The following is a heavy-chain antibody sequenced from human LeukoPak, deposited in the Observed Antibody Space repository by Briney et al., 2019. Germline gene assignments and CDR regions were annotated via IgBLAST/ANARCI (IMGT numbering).Heavy chain of an antibody. D-gene: IGHD6-13*01. CDR2: IYTSGST. CDR3: AYSGIAAAGSFDY. Sequence: SETLSLTCTVSGGSISSGSYYWSWIRQPAGKGLEWIGRIYTSGSTNYNPSLKSRVTISVDTSKNQFSLKLSSVTAADTAVYYCAYSGIAAAGSFDYWGQGTLVTVSS. J-gene: IGHJ4*02. V-gene: IGHV4-61*02. CDR1: GGSISSGSYY.